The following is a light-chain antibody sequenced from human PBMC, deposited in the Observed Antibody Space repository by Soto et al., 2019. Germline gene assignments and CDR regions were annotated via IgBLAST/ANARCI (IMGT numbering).Light chain of an antibody. V-gene: IGKV3-20*01. Sequence: DIVLTQSPGILSLSPGDRATLSCRASQSVSSSYLAWYQQKPGQPPSLLIHGASSRATGIPDRFSGSGSGTDFTLPISRLEPEDFAVYYCQQYGSSPYTFGQGTKLEIK. CDR1: QSVSSSY. CDR3: QQYGSSPYT. CDR2: GAS. J-gene: IGKJ2*01.